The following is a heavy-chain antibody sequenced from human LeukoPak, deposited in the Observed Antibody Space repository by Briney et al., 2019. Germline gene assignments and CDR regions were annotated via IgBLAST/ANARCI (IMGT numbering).Heavy chain of an antibody. CDR3: ASRDYYDSSGYHY. Sequence: GGSLRLSCAASGFTFSNYGMHWVRQAPGKGLEWVAVISYDGSNKYYADSVKGRFTISRDNSKNTLYLQMNSLRAEDTAVYYCASRDYYDSSGYHYWGQGTLVTVSS. J-gene: IGHJ4*02. CDR2: ISYDGSNK. D-gene: IGHD3-22*01. V-gene: IGHV3-30*03. CDR1: GFTFSNYG.